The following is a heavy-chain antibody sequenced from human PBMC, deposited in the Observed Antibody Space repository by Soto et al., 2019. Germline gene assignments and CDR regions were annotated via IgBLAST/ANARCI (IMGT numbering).Heavy chain of an antibody. V-gene: IGHV4-34*01. J-gene: IGHJ5*02. D-gene: IGHD3-22*01. CDR3: ARGFRYYYDSSGYPRPHCFDP. CDR2: INHSGST. CDR1: GGSFSGYY. Sequence: PSETLSLTCAVYGGSFSGYYWSWIRKPPGKGLEWIGEINHSGSTNYNPALKSRVTISVDTSKNQYSLKMSSETAADTAVYYCARGFRYYYDSSGYPRPHCFDPWGQGTLVTVSS.